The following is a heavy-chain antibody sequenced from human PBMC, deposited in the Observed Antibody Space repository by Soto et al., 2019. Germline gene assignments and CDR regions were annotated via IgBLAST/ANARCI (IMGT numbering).Heavy chain of an antibody. Sequence: EVQLVESGGGLVQPGRSLRLSCAASGFTFDDYAMHWVRQAPGKGLEWVSGISWNSGSIGYADSVKGRFTISRDNAKNSLYLQMNSLRAEDTALYYCAKDYYYDSSGFDYWGQGTLVTVSS. CDR2: ISWNSGSI. D-gene: IGHD3-22*01. J-gene: IGHJ4*02. CDR1: GFTFDDYA. CDR3: AKDYYYDSSGFDY. V-gene: IGHV3-9*01.